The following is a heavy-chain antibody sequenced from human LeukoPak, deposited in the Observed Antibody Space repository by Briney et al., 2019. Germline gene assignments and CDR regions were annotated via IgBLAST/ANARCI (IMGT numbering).Heavy chain of an antibody. CDR1: GGTFSSYA. J-gene: IGHJ4*02. D-gene: IGHD6-19*01. CDR3: ARVGIAVADLFDY. V-gene: IGHV1-69*04. Sequence: VASVKVSCKAPGGTFSSYAISWVRQAPGQGLEWMGRIIPILGIANYAQKFQGRVTITADKSTSTAYMELSSLRSEDTAVYYCARVGIAVADLFDYWGQGTLVTVSS. CDR2: IIPILGIA.